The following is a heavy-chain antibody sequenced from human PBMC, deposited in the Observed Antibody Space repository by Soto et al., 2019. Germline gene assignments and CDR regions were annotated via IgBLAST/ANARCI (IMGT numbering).Heavy chain of an antibody. J-gene: IGHJ6*02. V-gene: IGHV1-69*01. CDR2: IIPIFGTA. Sequence: GLEWMGGIIPIFGTANYAQKFQGRVTITADESTSTAYMELSSLRSEDTAVYYCARAEENCSSTSCYGHYYYYYGMDVWGQGTTVTVSS. CDR3: ARAEENCSSTSCYGHYYYYYGMDV. D-gene: IGHD2-2*01.